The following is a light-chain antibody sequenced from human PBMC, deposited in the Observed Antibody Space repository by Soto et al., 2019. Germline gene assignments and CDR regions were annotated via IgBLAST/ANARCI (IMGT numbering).Light chain of an antibody. V-gene: IGLV2-18*02. CDR2: EVT. J-gene: IGLJ1*01. CDR3: NSYTISGTHV. CDR1: SSDVGSYNR. Sequence: QSALTQPPSVSGSPGQSVAISCTGDSSDVGSYNRVSWYHQSPGTAPKLIIYEVTTRPSGVPDRFSESKSGNTASLTISGLQAEDEADYYCNSYTISGTHVFGTGTKVTVL.